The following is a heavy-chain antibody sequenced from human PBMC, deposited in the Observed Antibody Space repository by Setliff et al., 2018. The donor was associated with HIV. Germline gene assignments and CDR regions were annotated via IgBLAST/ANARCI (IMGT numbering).Heavy chain of an antibody. J-gene: IGHJ3*02. CDR3: TRHRGPPWDAFDI. CDR2: IYYSGDT. V-gene: IGHV4-39*01. Sequence: SETLSLTFSVSGGSITSSGYHWGWIRQPPGKGLEWIGNIYYSGDTFYNASLRSRLTLSVDTSKNQFSLKLNSVTASDTAMYYCTRHRGPPWDAFDIWGQGTMVTVSS. CDR1: GGSITSSGYH.